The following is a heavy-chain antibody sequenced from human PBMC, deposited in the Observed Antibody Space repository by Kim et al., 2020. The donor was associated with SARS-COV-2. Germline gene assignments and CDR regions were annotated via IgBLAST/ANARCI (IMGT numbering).Heavy chain of an antibody. D-gene: IGHD6-13*01. V-gene: IGHV7-4-1*02. CDR2: INTNTGNP. J-gene: IGHJ6*02. CDR1: GYTFTSYA. CDR3: ARDNSILTEQQLILGGMDV. Sequence: ASVKVSCKASGYTFTSYAMNWVRQAPGQGLEWMGWINTNTGNPTYAQGFTGRFVLSLDTSVSTAYLQISSLKADDTAMYYCARDNSILTEQQLILGGMDVWGQGTTVTVSS.